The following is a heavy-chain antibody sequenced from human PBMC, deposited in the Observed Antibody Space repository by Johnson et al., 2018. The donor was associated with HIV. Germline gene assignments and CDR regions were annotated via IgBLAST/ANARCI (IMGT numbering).Heavy chain of an antibody. J-gene: IGHJ3*02. D-gene: IGHD1-26*01. V-gene: IGHV3-30*02. CDR2: IQYDGSNK. CDR1: GFTFSSYG. Sequence: VQLVESGGGVVQPGGSLRLSCAASGFTFSSYGMHWVRQAPGKGLEWVAFIQYDGSNKYYADSVKGRFTISRDNSKNTMSLQMNSPRVEDTAVYYCARVRGGRENAFDIWGQGTMVTVSS. CDR3: ARVRGGRENAFDI.